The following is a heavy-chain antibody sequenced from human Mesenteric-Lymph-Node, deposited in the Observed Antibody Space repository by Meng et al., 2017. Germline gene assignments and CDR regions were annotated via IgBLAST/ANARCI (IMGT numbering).Heavy chain of an antibody. CDR3: ASSAMDV. CDR1: GGSISSYY. V-gene: IGHV4-59*01. Sequence: GSLRLSCTVSGGSISSYYWSWIRQPPGKGLEWIGYIYYSGSTNYNPSLKSRVTISVDTSKNQFSLKLSSVTAADTAVYYCASSAMDVWGQGTTVTVSS. D-gene: IGHD6-25*01. CDR2: IYYSGST. J-gene: IGHJ6*02.